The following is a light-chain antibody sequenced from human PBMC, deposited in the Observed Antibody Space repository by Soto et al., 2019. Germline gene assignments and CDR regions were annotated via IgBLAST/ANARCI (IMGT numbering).Light chain of an antibody. CDR2: DAS. CDR3: QQRSGWPPVYS. J-gene: IGKJ2*01. V-gene: IGKV3-11*01. Sequence: EIVLTQSPATLPLSPGESATLSCRASQSVSAYLAWYQQKPGQAPRLLIYDASSRATGIPARFSGSGSGTEFTHTINSLEPEDFAVYYCQQRSGWPPVYSFGQGTKVEIK. CDR1: QSVSAY.